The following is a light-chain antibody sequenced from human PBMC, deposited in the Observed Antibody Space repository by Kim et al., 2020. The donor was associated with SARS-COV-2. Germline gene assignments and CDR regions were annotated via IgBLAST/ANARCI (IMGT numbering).Light chain of an antibody. J-gene: IGKJ1*01. CDR1: QSVSSN. Sequence: EIVMTQSPATLSVSPGERATLPCRASQSVSSNLAWYQQKPGQAPRLLIYGASTRATGIPARFSGSGSGTEFTLTISSLQSEDFAVYYCQQYNNGPRTFGQGSK. CDR2: GAS. CDR3: QQYNNGPRT. V-gene: IGKV3-15*01.